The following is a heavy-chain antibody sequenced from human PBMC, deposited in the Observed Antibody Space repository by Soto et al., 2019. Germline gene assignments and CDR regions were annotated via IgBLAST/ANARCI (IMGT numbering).Heavy chain of an antibody. CDR2: IKLDGSEK. D-gene: IGHD6-25*01. CDR1: GFTFSTYW. V-gene: IGHV3-7*01. CDR3: ARGTTAAD. J-gene: IGHJ4*02. Sequence: EVQLVESGGGLVQPGGSLRLSCAASGFTFSTYWMTWVRQAPGKGLEWVASIKLDGSEKQYVDSVKGRFTISRDNAKESLYLQMNSLRGEDSGLCYCARGTTAADWGQGTRVTVSS.